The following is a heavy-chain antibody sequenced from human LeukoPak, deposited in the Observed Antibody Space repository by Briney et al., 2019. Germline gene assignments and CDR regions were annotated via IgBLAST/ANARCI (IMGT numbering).Heavy chain of an antibody. CDR2: IRYDGSNK. CDR3: ANEEDGDVVVVPAVTGH. Sequence: PGRSLRLSCAASGFIFSSYDMHWVRQTPGKGLEWVTFIRYDGSNKYYTDSVKGRFTISRDNSKNTLFLQMNSLRVEDTAVYYCANEEDGDVVVVPAVTGHWGQGTLVTVSS. V-gene: IGHV3-30*02. D-gene: IGHD2-2*01. J-gene: IGHJ4*02. CDR1: GFIFSSYD.